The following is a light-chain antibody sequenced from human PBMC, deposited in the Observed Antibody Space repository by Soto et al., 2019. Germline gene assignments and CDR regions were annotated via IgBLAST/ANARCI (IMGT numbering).Light chain of an antibody. CDR3: HKYNSAPWT. V-gene: IGKV1-27*01. Sequence: DIQMTQSPSSLSASIGDRVTITCRASQGISSYLAWYQQKPGKAPKLLIYAASTLQSGVPSRFSGSGSGTDFTLTISSLQPEDVATYYCHKYNSAPWTFGQGTKVEIK. CDR2: AAS. J-gene: IGKJ1*01. CDR1: QGISSY.